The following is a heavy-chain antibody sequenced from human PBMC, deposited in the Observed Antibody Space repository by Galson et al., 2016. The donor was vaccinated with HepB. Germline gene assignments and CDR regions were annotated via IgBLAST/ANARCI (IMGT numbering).Heavy chain of an antibody. Sequence: SLRLSCAASGFYFSSNSMNWVRQAPGKGLEWVAYISSSSDTIYYADSVKGRFTISRDNANNLLYLQMNSLRDADTAVYYCARDEWDFAVIGEPYGMDFWGQGTTVTVSS. J-gene: IGHJ6*02. CDR1: GFYFSSNS. V-gene: IGHV3-48*02. CDR3: ARDEWDFAVIGEPYGMDF. CDR2: ISSSSDTI. D-gene: IGHD1-26*01.